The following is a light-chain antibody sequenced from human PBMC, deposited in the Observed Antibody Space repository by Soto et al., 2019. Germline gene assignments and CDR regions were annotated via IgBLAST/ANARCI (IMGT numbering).Light chain of an antibody. Sequence: EIVLTQSPGTLSLSPGERATLSCMASQSVSSSYLAWYQQKPGQAPRLLIYGASSRDTGIPDRFSGSGYGTDFTLTISRLEPEDFAVYYCQQYGSSRRTFGQGTQVEIK. J-gene: IGKJ1*01. CDR3: QQYGSSRRT. CDR2: GAS. V-gene: IGKV3-20*01. CDR1: QSVSSSY.